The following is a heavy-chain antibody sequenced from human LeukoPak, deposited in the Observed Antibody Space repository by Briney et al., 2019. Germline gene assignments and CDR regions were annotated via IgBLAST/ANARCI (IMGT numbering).Heavy chain of an antibody. CDR3: ARVGCSSTSCYDNWFDP. CDR1: GGSISSGSYY. J-gene: IGHJ5*02. Sequence: SQTLSLTCTVSGGSISSGSYYWSWIRQPAGKGLEWIGRIYTSGSTNYNPSLKSRVTISVDTSKNQFSLKLSSLTAADTAVYYCARVGCSSTSCYDNWFDPWGQGTLATVSS. V-gene: IGHV4-61*02. CDR2: IYTSGST. D-gene: IGHD2-2*01.